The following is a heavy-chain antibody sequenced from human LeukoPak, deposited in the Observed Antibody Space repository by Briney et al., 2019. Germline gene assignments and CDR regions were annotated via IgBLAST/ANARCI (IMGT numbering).Heavy chain of an antibody. V-gene: IGHV4-61*02. CDR1: GGSISSGSYY. Sequence: PSQTLSFTCTVSGGSISSGSYYRSWIRQPAGKGLEWIGRIYTSGSTNYNPSLKSRVTISVDTSKNQFSLKLSSVTAADTAVYYCAREWDIVVVPKTIWFDPWGQGTLVTVSS. J-gene: IGHJ5*02. D-gene: IGHD2-2*01. CDR2: IYTSGST. CDR3: AREWDIVVVPKTIWFDP.